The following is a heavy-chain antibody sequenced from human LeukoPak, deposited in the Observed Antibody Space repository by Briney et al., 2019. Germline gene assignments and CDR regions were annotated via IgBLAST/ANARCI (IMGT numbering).Heavy chain of an antibody. V-gene: IGHV3-48*01. J-gene: IGHJ4*02. CDR2: ISSSSSTI. CDR1: GFTFSSYS. Sequence: GGSLRLSCAASGFTFSSYSMNWVRRAPGKGLEWVSYISSSSSTIYYADSVKGRFTISRDNAKNSLYLQMNSLRAEDTAVYYCARPPIAVAPYFDYWGQGTLVTVSS. CDR3: ARPPIAVAPYFDY. D-gene: IGHD6-19*01.